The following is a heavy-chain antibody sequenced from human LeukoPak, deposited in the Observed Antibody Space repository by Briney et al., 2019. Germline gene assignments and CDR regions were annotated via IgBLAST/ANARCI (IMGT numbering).Heavy chain of an antibody. Sequence: GASVKVSCKASGYTFTGYYMHWVRQAPGQGLEWMGWINPNSGDTNYAQKFQGRVTMTRDTSISTAYMELSRLRSDDTAVYYCARVRYRLAETYIDSWGQGTLVTVSS. CDR3: ARVRYRLAETYIDS. V-gene: IGHV1-2*02. CDR2: INPNSGDT. J-gene: IGHJ4*02. D-gene: IGHD3-16*01. CDR1: GYTFTGYY.